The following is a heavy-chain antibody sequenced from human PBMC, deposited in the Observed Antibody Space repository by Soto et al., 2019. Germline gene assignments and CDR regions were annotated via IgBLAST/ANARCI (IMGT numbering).Heavy chain of an antibody. CDR1: GFPFSSYA. V-gene: IGHV3-23*01. CDR3: AKFGMATTKRSPPYYIDY. CDR2: ISGSGGGT. Sequence: GGSLSLSCAASGFPFSSYAMSWVRQAPVKVLEWVSSISGSGGGTYYADSGKGRFTFSRDDSKNTLDLQLNSRRAEDTAVYYCAKFGMATTKRSPPYYIDYWGQGARVTVSS. D-gene: IGHD1-1*01. J-gene: IGHJ4*02.